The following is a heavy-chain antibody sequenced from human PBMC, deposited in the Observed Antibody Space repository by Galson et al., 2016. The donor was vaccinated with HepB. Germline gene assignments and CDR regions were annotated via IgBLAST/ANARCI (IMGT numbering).Heavy chain of an antibody. CDR1: GDSIISKNYY. CDR3: ARHADIVVVTGSYYGLDV. D-gene: IGHD2-21*02. V-gene: IGHV4-39*01. CDR2: IHYSGTT. Sequence: LTCTVSGDSIISKNYYWGWVRQPPGQGLEWIASIHYSGTTYYNPSLKSRVTLSVDTSKNQFSLNLSSVTAADTAVYYCARHADIVVVTGSYYGLDVWGQGTTVTVSS. J-gene: IGHJ6*02.